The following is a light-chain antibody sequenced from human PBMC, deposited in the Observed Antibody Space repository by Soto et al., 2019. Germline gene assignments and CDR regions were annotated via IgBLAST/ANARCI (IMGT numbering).Light chain of an antibody. J-gene: IGLJ1*01. CDR1: SSDVGGYNY. CDR3: CSYAGSWRV. CDR2: DVS. V-gene: IGLV2-11*01. Sequence: QSALTQPRSVSGSPGQSVTISCTGTSSDVGGYNYVSWYQQHPGKAPKLMIYDVSKRPSGVPDRFSGSKSGNTASLTISGLQAEDEADYYCCSYAGSWRVFGTGTKLTVL.